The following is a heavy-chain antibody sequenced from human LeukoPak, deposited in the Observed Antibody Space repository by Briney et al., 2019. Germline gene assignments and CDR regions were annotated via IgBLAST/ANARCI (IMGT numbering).Heavy chain of an antibody. CDR1: GFTFSGSA. D-gene: IGHD5-18*01. J-gene: IGHJ6*02. CDR2: IRSKANSYAT. V-gene: IGHV3-73*01. CDR3: TRLVTPSDYYYGMDV. Sequence: GGSLKLSCVASGFTFSGSAMHWVRQASGKGLEWVGRIRSKANSYATAYAASVKGRFTISRDDSKNTAYLQMNSLKTEDTAVYYCTRLVTPSDYYYGMDVWGQGTTVTVSS.